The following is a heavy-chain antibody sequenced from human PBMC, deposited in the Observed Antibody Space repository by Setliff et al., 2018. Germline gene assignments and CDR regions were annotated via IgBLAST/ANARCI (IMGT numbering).Heavy chain of an antibody. J-gene: IGHJ4*02. CDR3: RVWVDMIEVDS. CDR1: GGSFSTYF. Sequence: LSLTCAVYGGSFSTYFWSWIRQPPGKGLEWIGEISHSGSANYNPSLKSRVTMSVDTSKNQFSLNLNSETAADTAVYYCRVWVDMIEVDSWAQGTLVTVSS. CDR2: ISHSGSA. D-gene: IGHD3-22*01. V-gene: IGHV4-34*01.